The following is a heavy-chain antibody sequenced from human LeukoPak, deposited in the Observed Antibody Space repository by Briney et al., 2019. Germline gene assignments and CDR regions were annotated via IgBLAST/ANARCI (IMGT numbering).Heavy chain of an antibody. CDR2: INPNSGGT. V-gene: IGHV1-18*01. Sequence: ASVKVSCKASGYTFTSYGISWVRQAPGQGLEWMGWINPNSGGTNYAQKLQGRVTMTTDTSTSTAYMELRSLRSDDTAVYYCARALSTGYEGGGFWGQGTLVTVSS. J-gene: IGHJ4*02. CDR1: GYTFTSYG. D-gene: IGHD3-9*01. CDR3: ARALSTGYEGGGF.